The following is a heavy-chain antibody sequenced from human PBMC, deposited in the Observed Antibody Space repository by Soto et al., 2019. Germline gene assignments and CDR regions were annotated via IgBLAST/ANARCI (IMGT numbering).Heavy chain of an antibody. D-gene: IGHD2-2*01. Sequence: QVQLQQWGAGLLKPSETLSLTCAVYGGSLSAYYWSWIRQPPGKGMEWIGEINPSGTTNYNPSLKCRVTVSVDTSKNQFSLKLSSVTAADTAVYHCALAPAAHILHWGQGTLVTVSS. J-gene: IGHJ1*01. CDR2: INPSGTT. CDR1: GGSLSAYY. V-gene: IGHV4-34*01. CDR3: ALAPAAHILH.